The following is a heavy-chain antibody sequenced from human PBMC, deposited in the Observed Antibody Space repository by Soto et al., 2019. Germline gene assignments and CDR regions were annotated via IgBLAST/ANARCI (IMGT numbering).Heavy chain of an antibody. J-gene: IGHJ4*02. Sequence: CDGSGFTFSSYSMNWVRQAPGKGLEWVSSISGSGGYIYYADSVKGRFTISRDNAKNSLYLQMTSLRDEDTALYYCARDRQSTPWYAADYWGQGSLVTVSS. CDR1: GFTFSSYS. CDR2: ISGSGGYI. D-gene: IGHD6-13*01. V-gene: IGHV3-21*01. CDR3: ARDRQSTPWYAADY.